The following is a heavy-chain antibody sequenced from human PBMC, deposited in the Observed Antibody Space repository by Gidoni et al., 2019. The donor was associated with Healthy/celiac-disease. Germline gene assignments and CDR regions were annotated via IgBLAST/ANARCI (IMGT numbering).Heavy chain of an antibody. Sequence: EVQLVQYGAEVKKPGEPLRISCKGSGYSCTSYWSSWVRQMPGKGLEWMGRIDPSDSYTNYSPSFQGHVTISADKSISTAYLQWSSLKASDTAMYYCARRSVTTVVRGMDVWGQGTMVTVSS. J-gene: IGHJ6*02. CDR2: IDPSDSYT. CDR3: ARRSVTTVVRGMDV. CDR1: GYSCTSYW. V-gene: IGHV5-10-1*03. D-gene: IGHD4-17*01.